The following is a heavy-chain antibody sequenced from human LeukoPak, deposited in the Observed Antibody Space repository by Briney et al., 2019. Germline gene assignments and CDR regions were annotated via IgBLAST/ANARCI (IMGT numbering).Heavy chain of an antibody. V-gene: IGHV3-30-3*01. Sequence: GGSLRLSCAASGFTFSSYAMHWVRQAPGKGLEWVAVISYDGSNKYYADSVKGRFTISRDNSKNTLYLQMNSLRAEDTAVYYCAKDFETYYYDSSGLGYWGQGTLVTVSS. CDR2: ISYDGSNK. CDR3: AKDFETYYYDSSGLGY. J-gene: IGHJ4*02. CDR1: GFTFSSYA. D-gene: IGHD3-22*01.